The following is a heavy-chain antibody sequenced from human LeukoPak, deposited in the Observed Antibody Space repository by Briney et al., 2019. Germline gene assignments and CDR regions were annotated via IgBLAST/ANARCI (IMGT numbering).Heavy chain of an antibody. V-gene: IGHV3-66*01. D-gene: IGHD1-1*01. CDR3: AREGIHERHAFDF. CDR2: IYSGGST. Sequence: GGSLRLSCAASGFTVSTNYMSWVRQAPGKGLEWVSVIYSGGSTYYADSVKGRFTISRDNSRNTLYLQMNSLRAEDTAVYYCAREGIHERHAFDFWGQGTMVTVSS. CDR1: GFTVSTNY. J-gene: IGHJ3*01.